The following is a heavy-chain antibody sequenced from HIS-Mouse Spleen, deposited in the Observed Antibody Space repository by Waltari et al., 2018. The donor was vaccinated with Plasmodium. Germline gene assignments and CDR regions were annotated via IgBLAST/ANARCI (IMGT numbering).Heavy chain of an antibody. CDR3: ARDRRLAFDY. J-gene: IGHJ4*02. CDR2: RSYDGSNK. CDR1: GFTFSSYA. Sequence: QVQLVESGGGVVQPGRSLRLSCAASGFTFSSYAMHWVRQAPGKGLDGAAVRSYDGSNKYYADSVKGRFTISRDNSKNTLYLQMNSLRAEDTAVYYCARDRRLAFDYWGQGTLVTVSS. V-gene: IGHV3-30-3*01. D-gene: IGHD2-15*01.